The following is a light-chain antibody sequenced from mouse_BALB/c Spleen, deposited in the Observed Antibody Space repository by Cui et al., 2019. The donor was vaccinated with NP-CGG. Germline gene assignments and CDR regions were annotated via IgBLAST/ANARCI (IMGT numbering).Light chain of an antibody. CDR2: GTN. CDR3: ALWYSNPWV. V-gene: IGLV1*01. CDR1: TGAVTTSNY. Sequence: AVVKKGYEPTTSPGETVTLTCRSSTGAVTTSNYANWVQEKPDHLFTGLIGGTNNRAPGVPARFSGSLIGDKAVLTITGAQTEDEAIYFCALWYSNPWVFGGGTKLTVL. J-gene: IGLJ1*01.